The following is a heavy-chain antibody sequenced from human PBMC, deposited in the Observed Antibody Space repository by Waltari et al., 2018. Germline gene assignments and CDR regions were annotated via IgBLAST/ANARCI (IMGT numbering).Heavy chain of an antibody. CDR2: IGYNGDV. CDR3: AKSARMFEY. V-gene: IGHV4-59*01. D-gene: IGHD2-15*01. CDR1: GDSISPSY. Sequence: QVQLQESGPGLVKPSETLSLTCTVYGDSISPSYWSWIRQPPGKGLEVIGYIGYNGDVNYNPSLKSPVNISLATSKNQFSLKLNSLTAGDTAVYFCAKSARMFEYWGRGILVTLSS. J-gene: IGHJ4*02.